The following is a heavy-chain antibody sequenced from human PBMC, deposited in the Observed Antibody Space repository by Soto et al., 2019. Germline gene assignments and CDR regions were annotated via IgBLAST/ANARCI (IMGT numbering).Heavy chain of an antibody. CDR1: GFTFSSYA. Sequence: EVQLLESGGGLVQPGGSLRLSCAASGFTFSSYAMSWVRQAPGKGLEWVSAISGSGGSTYYADSVKGRFTISGDNSKNTLYLQMNSLRAEDTAVYYCAKGGYPYYYYGMDVWGQGTTVTVSS. J-gene: IGHJ6*02. CDR3: AKGGYPYYYYGMDV. CDR2: ISGSGGST. D-gene: IGHD1-1*01. V-gene: IGHV3-23*01.